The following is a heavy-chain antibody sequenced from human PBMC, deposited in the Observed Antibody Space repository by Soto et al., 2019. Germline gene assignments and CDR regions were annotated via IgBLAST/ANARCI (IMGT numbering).Heavy chain of an antibody. D-gene: IGHD2-21*01. CDR3: ARHHTGFQNWIDP. CDR1: GGSTSSSSYS. CDR2: IYNSGV. J-gene: IGHJ5*02. Sequence: SGSPSLSCTVSGGSTSSSSYSWGWIRQPPGKGLEWIGSIYNSGVDYNPSLKSRVTISVDTSKTQFSLRLTSVTAADTALYYCARHHTGFQNWIDPWGEGIMVTVSS. V-gene: IGHV4-39*01.